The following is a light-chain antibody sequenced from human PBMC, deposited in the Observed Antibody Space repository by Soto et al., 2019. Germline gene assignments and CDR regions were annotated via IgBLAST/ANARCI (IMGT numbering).Light chain of an antibody. J-gene: IGKJ4*01. Sequence: EIVLTQSPGTLSLSPGERATLSCRASQSVSSSYLAWDQQKPGQAPGLLIYGASSRATGIPDRFSGSGSGTDFTLTNSRLEPEDFAVYYCQQYGSSPLTFGGGTKVAIK. V-gene: IGKV3-20*01. CDR1: QSVSSSY. CDR3: QQYGSSPLT. CDR2: GAS.